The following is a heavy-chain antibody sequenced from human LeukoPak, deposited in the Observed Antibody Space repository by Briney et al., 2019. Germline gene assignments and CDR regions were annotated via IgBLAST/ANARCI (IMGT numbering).Heavy chain of an antibody. D-gene: IGHD5-18*01. CDR1: GFTFSSYE. Sequence: GGSLRLSCAASGFTFSSYEMNWVRQAPGKGLEWVSYISSSGSTIYYADSVKGRFTISRDNAKNSLYLKMNSLRAEDTAVYYCARASYGYLDYWGQGTLVTVSS. CDR2: ISSSGSTI. CDR3: ARASYGYLDY. V-gene: IGHV3-48*03. J-gene: IGHJ4*02.